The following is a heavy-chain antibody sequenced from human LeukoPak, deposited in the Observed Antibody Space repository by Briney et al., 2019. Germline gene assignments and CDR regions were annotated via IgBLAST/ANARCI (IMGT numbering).Heavy chain of an antibody. V-gene: IGHV4-4*07. Sequence: SETLSLTCTVSGGSVSSYYWSWIRQPAGKGLEWIGRIYSSGSTNYNPSLKRRVTMSVDTSKNQFSLKLSSVTAADTAVYYCARDGCSGGSCSIDYWGQGTPVTVSS. J-gene: IGHJ4*02. CDR1: GGSVSSYY. D-gene: IGHD2-15*01. CDR3: ARDGCSGGSCSIDY. CDR2: IYSSGST.